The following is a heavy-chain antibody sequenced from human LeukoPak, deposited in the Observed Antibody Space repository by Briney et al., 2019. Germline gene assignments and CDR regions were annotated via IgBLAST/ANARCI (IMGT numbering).Heavy chain of an antibody. CDR3: ARRTYFYDSSGYYFDY. CDR2: IYYSGST. V-gene: IGHV4-39*07. CDR1: GGSISSSGYY. J-gene: IGHJ4*02. D-gene: IGHD3-22*01. Sequence: PSETLSLTCTVSGGSISSSGYYWGWIRQPPGKGLEWIASIYYSGSTYYNPPLKSRVTISVDTSKNQFSLKLSSVTAADTAVYYCARRTYFYDSSGYYFDYWGQGTLVTVSS.